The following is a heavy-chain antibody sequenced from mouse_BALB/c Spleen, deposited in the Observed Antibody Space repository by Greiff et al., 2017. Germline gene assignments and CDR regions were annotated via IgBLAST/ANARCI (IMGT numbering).Heavy chain of an antibody. V-gene: IGHV5-6-3*01. CDR2: INSNGGST. CDR3: ARDIGYDSSYWYFDV. J-gene: IGHJ1*01. Sequence: EVQGVESGGGLVQPGGSLKLSCAASGFTFSSYGMSWVRQTPDKRLELVATINSNGGSTYYPDSVKGRFTISRDNAKNTLYLQMSSLKSEDTAMYYCARDIGYDSSYWYFDVWGAGTTVTVSS. D-gene: IGHD2-4*01. CDR1: GFTFSSYG.